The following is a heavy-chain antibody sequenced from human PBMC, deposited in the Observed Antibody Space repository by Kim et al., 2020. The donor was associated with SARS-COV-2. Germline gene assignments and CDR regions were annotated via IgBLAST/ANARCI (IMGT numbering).Heavy chain of an antibody. CDR1: GFTFSSYW. V-gene: IGHV3-74*01. CDR3: ARDKGRYSGYDFPY. J-gene: IGHJ4*02. Sequence: GGSLRLSCAASGFTFSSYWMYWVRQVPGKGLVWVSRINGDGSSTSYADSVKGRFTISRDNAKNTVYLQMNSLRAEDTAVYYCARDKGRYSGYDFPYWGQG. CDR2: INGDGSST. D-gene: IGHD5-12*01.